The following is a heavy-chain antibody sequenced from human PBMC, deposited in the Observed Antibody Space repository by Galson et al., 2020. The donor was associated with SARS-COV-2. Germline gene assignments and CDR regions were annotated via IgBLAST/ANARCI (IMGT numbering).Heavy chain of an antibody. Sequence: ASVNVSCKTSRYTFTSYDINWVRQATGQGLEWMGWMNPNSGNSGCTQKFQGRVTMTRDTSISPAYMDPSNLTSEDTAVYSCARLVSLRWVQFWLPNDGMTVWGQGTTVSVSS. CDR3: ARLVSLRWVQFWLPNDGMTV. J-gene: IGHJ6*02. CDR1: RYTFTSYD. D-gene: IGHD5-18*01. CDR2: MNPNSGNS. V-gene: IGHV1-8*01.